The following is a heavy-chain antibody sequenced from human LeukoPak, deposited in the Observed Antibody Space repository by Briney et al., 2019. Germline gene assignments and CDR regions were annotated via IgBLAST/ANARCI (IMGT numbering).Heavy chain of an antibody. V-gene: IGHV4-30-4*08. J-gene: IGHJ4*02. CDR3: ARDQPTGAGTDY. CDR2: IYYSGST. D-gene: IGHD6-19*01. CDR1: GGSISSGDYY. Sequence: PSQTLSLACTVSGGSISSGDYYWSWIRQPPGKGLEWIGYIYYSGSTYYNPSLKSRVTISVDTSKNQFSLKLSSVTAADTAVYYCARDQPTGAGTDYWRQGTLVTVSS.